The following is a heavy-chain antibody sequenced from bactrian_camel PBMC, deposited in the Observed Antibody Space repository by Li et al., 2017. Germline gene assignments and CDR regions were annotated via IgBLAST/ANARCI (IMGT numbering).Heavy chain of an antibody. CDR3: VVREFRRS. J-gene: IGHJ6*01. Sequence: HVQLVESGGGLVQPGGSLRLSCAASGFTFSSYWMYWVRQAPGKGLEWVSTNNSGGGSTYYADSVKGRFTISRDNARNTLYLQLSSLKIEDTAMYYCVVREFRRSGGQGTQVTVS. CDR1: GFTFSSYW. CDR2: NNSGGGST. V-gene: IGHV3S1*01.